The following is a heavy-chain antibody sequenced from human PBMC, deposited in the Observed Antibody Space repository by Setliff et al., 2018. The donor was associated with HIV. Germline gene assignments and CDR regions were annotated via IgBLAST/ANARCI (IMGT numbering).Heavy chain of an antibody. D-gene: IGHD2-15*01. J-gene: IGHJ4*02. CDR3: ARDYTLRSDYSETFDY. Sequence: ASVKVSCKASGYSFTKYVMHWVRQAPGQRLEWMGWTNAGNGNTKYSQKFQGRVSIARDTSASTAYMELRSLRSDDTAVYYCARDYTLRSDYSETFDYWGQGTLVTVSS. CDR1: GYSFTKYV. V-gene: IGHV1-3*01. CDR2: TNAGNGNT.